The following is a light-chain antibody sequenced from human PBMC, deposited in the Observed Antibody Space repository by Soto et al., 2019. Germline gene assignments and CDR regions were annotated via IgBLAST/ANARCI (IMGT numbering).Light chain of an antibody. CDR2: DAS. Sequence: HGRSIMYKSVGSTFSISCRIRQNIDRWLAWYQWRPGKAPKSLIYDASILESGVPSRFSGSGSGTEFTLTISSMQLDDFETYYCQQYNSYPGRTFGQGTKVDI. V-gene: IGKV1-5*01. CDR1: QNIDRW. CDR3: QQYNSYPGRT. J-gene: IGKJ1*01.